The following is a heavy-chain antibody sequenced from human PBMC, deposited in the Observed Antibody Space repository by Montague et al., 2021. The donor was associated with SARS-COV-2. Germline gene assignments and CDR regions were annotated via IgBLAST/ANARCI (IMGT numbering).Heavy chain of an antibody. Sequence: SETLSLTCTVSGDSISSGTHYWSWIRQPPGRGLEWIGYVYNSGTAIYNPSLHGRVTISVDTSKSQFSLQLRSVSAADTAIYYCVRGAIRGPYNWFDPWGQGTLVAVSS. CDR2: VYNSGTA. V-gene: IGHV4-61*01. CDR3: VRGAIRGPYNWFDP. CDR1: GDSISSGTHY. J-gene: IGHJ5*02. D-gene: IGHD3-3*01.